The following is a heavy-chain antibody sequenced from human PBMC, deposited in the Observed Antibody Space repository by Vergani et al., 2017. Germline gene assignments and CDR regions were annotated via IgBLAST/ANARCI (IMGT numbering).Heavy chain of an antibody. J-gene: IGHJ4*02. CDR2: IIPIFGTA. CDR3: ARASYYYGSGSYYEGY. Sequence: QVQLVQSGAEVKKPGSSVKVSCKASGGTFSSYAISWVRQAPGQGLEWMGRIIPIFGTANYAQKFQGRVTITADESTSTAYMGLSSLRSEDTAVYYCARASYYYGSGSYYEGYWGQGTLVTVSS. V-gene: IGHV1-69*13. CDR1: GGTFSSYA. D-gene: IGHD3-10*01.